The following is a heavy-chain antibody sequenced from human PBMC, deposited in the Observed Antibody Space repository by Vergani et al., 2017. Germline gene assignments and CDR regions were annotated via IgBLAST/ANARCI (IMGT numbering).Heavy chain of an antibody. Sequence: VQLLESGGGSAQPGESLRLSCVASGFTFTAHGLNWVRQAPGKGLEWVAFIRYDGSNKYYADSVKGRFTISRDNSKNTLYLQMNSLRAEDTAVYYCAKGTQPGYWGQGTLVTVSS. V-gene: IGHV3-30*02. J-gene: IGHJ4*02. D-gene: IGHD1-7*01. CDR1: GFTFTAHG. CDR3: AKGTQPGY. CDR2: IRYDGSNK.